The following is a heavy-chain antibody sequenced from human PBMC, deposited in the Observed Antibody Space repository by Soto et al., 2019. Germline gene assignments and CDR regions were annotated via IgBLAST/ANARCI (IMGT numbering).Heavy chain of an antibody. J-gene: IGHJ4*02. CDR2: INHSGST. Sequence: QVQLQQWGAGLLKPSETLSLTCAVYGGSFSGYYWSWIRQPPGKGLEWIGEINHSGSTNYNPSLKRRVTISVDTSKNQFSLKPSSVTAADTAVYYCARDYGGKASFDYWGQGTLVTVSS. D-gene: IGHD4-17*01. CDR3: ARDYGGKASFDY. V-gene: IGHV4-34*01. CDR1: GGSFSGYY.